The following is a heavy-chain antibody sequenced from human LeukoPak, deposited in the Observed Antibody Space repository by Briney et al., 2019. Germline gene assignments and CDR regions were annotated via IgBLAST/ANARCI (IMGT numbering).Heavy chain of an antibody. Sequence: GGSLRLSCAASGFTFSSYGMHWVRQAPGKGLEWVAVIWYDGTNKYYVDSVKGRFTISRDNAKNTLYLQMNSLRAGDTAVYYCARXAYDXSGYLTLWGQGTQVTVSS. V-gene: IGHV3-33*01. D-gene: IGHD3-22*01. CDR2: IWYDGTNK. J-gene: IGHJ4*02. CDR3: ARXAYDXSGYLTL. CDR1: GFTFSSYG.